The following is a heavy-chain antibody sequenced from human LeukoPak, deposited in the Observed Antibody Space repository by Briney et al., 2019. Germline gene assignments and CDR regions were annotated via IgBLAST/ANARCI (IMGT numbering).Heavy chain of an antibody. V-gene: IGHV3-64D*06. CDR3: LKGYCSSISCYPDY. CDR2: VSSNGGST. D-gene: IGHD2-2*01. Sequence: PGGSLRLPCSASGFTFSSYAMHWVRQAPGKGLEYVSAVSSNGGSTYYADSVKGRFAISRDNSKNTLYLQMSSLRPEDTAVYYCLKGYCSSISCYPDYWGQGTLVTVSA. CDR1: GFTFSSYA. J-gene: IGHJ4*02.